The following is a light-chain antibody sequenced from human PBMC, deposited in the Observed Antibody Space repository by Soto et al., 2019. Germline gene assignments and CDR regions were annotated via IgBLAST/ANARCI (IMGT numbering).Light chain of an antibody. CDR1: QSLLHRSNSRNY. J-gene: IGKJ5*01. Sequence: IVMTQSPDSLAVSLGERATINCTSSQSLLHRSNSRNYLGWYQQKSGQPPKLLISWASSRESWVPDRFSGSGSGTDFTLTLSSLQAEDVAVYYCQQYLDTRITFGQGTRLEIK. CDR2: WAS. V-gene: IGKV4-1*01. CDR3: QQYLDTRIT.